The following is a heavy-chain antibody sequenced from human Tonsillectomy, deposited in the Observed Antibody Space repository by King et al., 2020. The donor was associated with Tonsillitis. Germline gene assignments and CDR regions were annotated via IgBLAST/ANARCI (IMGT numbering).Heavy chain of an antibody. CDR3: ARGYYLGYSPRTHWFDP. CDR2: INHSGRA. J-gene: IGHJ5*02. D-gene: IGHD6-13*01. Sequence: VQLQQWGAGLLKPSETLSLTCAVYGGSFSGYYWSWIRQPPGKGLEWIGEINHSGRANQNPSLKSRVTVSVDTSKNQFSLKLYSVTAADTAVYYGARGYYLGYSPRTHWFDPWGQGTLVTVSS. CDR1: GGSFSGYY. V-gene: IGHV4-34*01.